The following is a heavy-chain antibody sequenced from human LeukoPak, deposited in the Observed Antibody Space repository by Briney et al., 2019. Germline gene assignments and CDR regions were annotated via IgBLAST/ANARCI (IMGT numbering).Heavy chain of an antibody. CDR2: IYTSGST. Sequence: PSETLSLTCTVSGGSISSGSYYWSRIRQPAGKGLEWIGRIYTSGSTNYNPSLKSRVTISVDTSKNQFSLKLSSVTAADTAVYYCARESELEPGLFDYWGQGTLVTVSS. CDR1: GGSISSGSYY. D-gene: IGHD1-1*01. J-gene: IGHJ4*02. V-gene: IGHV4-61*02. CDR3: ARESELEPGLFDY.